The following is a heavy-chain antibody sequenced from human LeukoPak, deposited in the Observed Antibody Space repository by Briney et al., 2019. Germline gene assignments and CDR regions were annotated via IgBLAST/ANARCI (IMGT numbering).Heavy chain of an antibody. J-gene: IGHJ4*02. D-gene: IGHD5-18*01. Sequence: PSETLSLTCTVSGGSISSYYWSWIRQPAGKGLEWIGRIYTSGSTNYNPSLKGRVTMSVDTSKNQFSLKLSSVTAADTAVYYCAREITVDTAMVTDYWGQGALVTVSS. CDR2: IYTSGST. CDR1: GGSISSYY. CDR3: AREITVDTAMVTDY. V-gene: IGHV4-4*07.